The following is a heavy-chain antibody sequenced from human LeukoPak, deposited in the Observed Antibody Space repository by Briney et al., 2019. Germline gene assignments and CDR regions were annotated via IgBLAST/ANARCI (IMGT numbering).Heavy chain of an antibody. CDR2: ITRSSSYI. D-gene: IGHD5-12*01. J-gene: IGHJ6*02. CDR1: GFTFSSYT. Sequence: GGSLRLSCEASGFTFSSYTMNWVRQAPGKGLEWVSSITRSSSYIYYRDPVKGRFTISRDNAKDSLFLQMQSLRAEDTAVYYCARDGGNENYSQYGMDVWGQGTTVTVSS. CDR3: ARDGGNENYSQYGMDV. V-gene: IGHV3-21*04.